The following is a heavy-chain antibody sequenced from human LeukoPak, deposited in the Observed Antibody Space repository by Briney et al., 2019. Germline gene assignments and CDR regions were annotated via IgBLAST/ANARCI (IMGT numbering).Heavy chain of an antibody. CDR2: INPNSGGT. Sequence: ASVKVSCKASGYTFTGYYMHWVRQAPGQGLEWMGWINPNSGGTNYAQKFQGRGTMTRDTSIRTAYMELSRLRSDDTAVYYCARGGPGVVVVPAAHYYYYGMDVWGQGTTVTVSS. D-gene: IGHD2-2*01. CDR1: GYTFTGYY. J-gene: IGHJ6*02. V-gene: IGHV1-2*02. CDR3: ARGGPGVVVVPAAHYYYYGMDV.